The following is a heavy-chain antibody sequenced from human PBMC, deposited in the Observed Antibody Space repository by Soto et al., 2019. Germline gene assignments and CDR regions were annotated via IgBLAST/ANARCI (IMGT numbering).Heavy chain of an antibody. J-gene: IGHJ5*02. V-gene: IGHV3-13*01. CDR2: IGIGGDT. D-gene: IGHD1-26*01. CDR3: VRAWVVGATWSRFAP. Sequence: EVQLVESGGGLVQPGGSLRLSCAASGFSFSNYDMHWVRQITGKGLEWVAAIGIGGDTYFPDSVKGRFTISRENVKNSLSLQMNSLPAEDTAVYYCVRAWVVGATWSRFAPWGQGTLVTVS. CDR1: GFSFSNYD.